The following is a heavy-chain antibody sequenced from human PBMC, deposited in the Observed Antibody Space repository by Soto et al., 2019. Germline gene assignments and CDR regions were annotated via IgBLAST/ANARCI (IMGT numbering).Heavy chain of an antibody. CDR3: ERIRGGLYRTNGVCFTRGFDA. D-gene: IGHD2-8*01. Sequence: SGPTLVNPTETVTLTCTVCGFSLSNARVGVSWIGRPPGKALELRAHIFSNDEKSYSTSLKSRLTISKDTSKSKVVLTMTNIDPVDTPTYYCERIRGGLYRTNGVCFTRGFDAWGQ. V-gene: IGHV2-26*01. J-gene: IGHJ5*02. CDR1: GFSLSNARVG. CDR2: IFSNDEK.